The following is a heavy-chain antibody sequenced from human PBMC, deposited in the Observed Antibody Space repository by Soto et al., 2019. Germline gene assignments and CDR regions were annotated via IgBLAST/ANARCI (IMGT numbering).Heavy chain of an antibody. D-gene: IGHD3-3*01. CDR3: AITGAGYYIV. J-gene: IGHJ4*02. CDR1: GFTVSSNY. CDR2: IFSADNT. V-gene: IGHV3-53*01. Sequence: LRLSCAASGFTVSSNYLSWVRQAPGKGLEWVSVIFSADNTHYADSVKGRFTISRDNSKNTVFLQMNSLRAEDTAVYYCAITGAGYYIVWGQGNPVTVSS.